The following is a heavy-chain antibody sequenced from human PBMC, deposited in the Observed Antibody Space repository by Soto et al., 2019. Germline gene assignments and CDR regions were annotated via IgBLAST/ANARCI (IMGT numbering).Heavy chain of an antibody. CDR1: GGSISSSSYY. D-gene: IGHD3-3*01. J-gene: IGHJ6*02. Sequence: ASETLSLTCTVSGGSISSSSYYWVWIRHPPGKGLEWIGSIYYSGSTYYNPSLKSRVTISVDTSKNQFSLKLSSVTAADTAVYYCARRYDFWSGYGPGQKSYYYYYGMDVWGQGTTVTVSS. CDR3: ARRYDFWSGYGPGQKSYYYYYGMDV. CDR2: IYYSGST. V-gene: IGHV4-39*01.